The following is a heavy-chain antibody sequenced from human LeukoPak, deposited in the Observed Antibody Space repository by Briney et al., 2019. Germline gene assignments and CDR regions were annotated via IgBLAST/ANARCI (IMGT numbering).Heavy chain of an antibody. V-gene: IGHV1-46*01. CDR1: GYTFTSYY. CDR2: INPSGGST. Sequence: ASVKVSCKASGYTFTSYYMHWVRQAPGQGLEWMGIINPSGGSTSYAQKFQGRVTMTRDTSTSTVYMELSSLRSEDTAVYYCARAGPLVVPNYYYGMDVWGQGTTVTVSS. J-gene: IGHJ6*02. CDR3: ARAGPLVVPNYYYGMDV. D-gene: IGHD2-2*01.